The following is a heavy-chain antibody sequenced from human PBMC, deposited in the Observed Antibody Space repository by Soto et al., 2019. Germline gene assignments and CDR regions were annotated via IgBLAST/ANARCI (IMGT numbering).Heavy chain of an antibody. CDR2: VYHSGST. CDR1: GGSISSGSYS. Sequence: QLQLQESGSGLVKPSQTLSLTCAVSGGSISSGSYSWTWIRQPPGKGLEWIGYVYHSGSTYYNPSLKTRLTISLDTSKNQFSLKLRSVTAADTAVYFCARGLGDHTFDYWGPGTLVTVSS. J-gene: IGHJ4*02. CDR3: ARGLGDHTFDY. V-gene: IGHV4-30-2*01.